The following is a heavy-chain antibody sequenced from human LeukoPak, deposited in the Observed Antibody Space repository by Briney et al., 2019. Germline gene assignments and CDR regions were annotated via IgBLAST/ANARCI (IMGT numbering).Heavy chain of an antibody. CDR1: GYTFTSYA. CDR2: ISVYNGNT. Sequence: GASVKVSCKASGYTFTSYAMNWVRQAPGQGLEWMGWISVYNGNTNYAQKLQGRVTMTTDTSTSTAYMELRSLRSDDTAVYYCARDLAYGDPPSGFDPWGQGTLVTVSS. J-gene: IGHJ5*02. D-gene: IGHD4-17*01. CDR3: ARDLAYGDPPSGFDP. V-gene: IGHV1-18*01.